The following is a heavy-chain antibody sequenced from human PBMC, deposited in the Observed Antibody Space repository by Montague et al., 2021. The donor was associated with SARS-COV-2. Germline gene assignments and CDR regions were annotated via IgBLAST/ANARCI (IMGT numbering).Heavy chain of an antibody. V-gene: IGHV4-61*02. CDR2: IYTSGST. J-gene: IGHJ6*02. CDR3: ARDRVDRYSGSRTSYGLDV. D-gene: IGHD1-26*01. CDR1: GGSISSGSYY. Sequence: TLSLTCTVSGGSISSGSYYWSWIRQPAGKGLEWIGRIYTSGSTYYNPSLKSRVTISVDTSKNQFSLKLSSVTAADTAVYYCARDRVDRYSGSRTSYGLDVWGQGTTVTVSS.